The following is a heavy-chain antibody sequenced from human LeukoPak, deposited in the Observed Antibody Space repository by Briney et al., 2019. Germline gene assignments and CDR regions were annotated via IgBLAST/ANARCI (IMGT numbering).Heavy chain of an antibody. V-gene: IGHV1-2*04. D-gene: IGHD1-26*01. Sequence: ASVKVSCKASGYTFTGYYIHWVRQAPGQGLEWMGWINPNNGGTNYAQKFQGWVTMTRDTSISTAYMELNRLRSDDTAVYYCARDRHSGNYYLDFWGQGTLVTVSS. J-gene: IGHJ4*02. CDR3: ARDRHSGNYYLDF. CDR2: INPNNGGT. CDR1: GYTFTGYY.